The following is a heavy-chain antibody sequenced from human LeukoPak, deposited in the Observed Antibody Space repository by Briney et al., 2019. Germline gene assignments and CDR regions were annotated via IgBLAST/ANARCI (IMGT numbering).Heavy chain of an antibody. CDR3: ASSIVGAMDY. D-gene: IGHD1-26*01. CDR1: GYTFTGYC. CDR2: INPNSGGT. J-gene: IGHJ4*02. V-gene: IGHV1-2*02. Sequence: ASVKVSCKASGYTFTGYCMHWVRQAPGQGLEWMGWINPNSGGTNYAQKFQGRVSMTRDTSISTAYMELSSLRSDDTAVYYCASSIVGAMDYWGQGTLVTVSS.